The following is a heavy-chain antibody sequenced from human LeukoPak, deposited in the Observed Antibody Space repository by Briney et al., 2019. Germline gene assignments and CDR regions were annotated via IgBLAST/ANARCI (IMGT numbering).Heavy chain of an antibody. D-gene: IGHD4-17*01. CDR3: ARDPNDYGDYLRRGFAFDI. J-gene: IGHJ3*02. Sequence: GASVKVSCKASGGTFSSYAISWVRQAPGQGLEWMGGIIPIFGTANYAQKFQGRVTITADKSTSTAYMELSSLRSEDTAVYYCARDPNDYGDYLRRGFAFDIWGQGTMVTVSS. CDR2: IIPIFGTA. CDR1: GGTFSSYA. V-gene: IGHV1-69*06.